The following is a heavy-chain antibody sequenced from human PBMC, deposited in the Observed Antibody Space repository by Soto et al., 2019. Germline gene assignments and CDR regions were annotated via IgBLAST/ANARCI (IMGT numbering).Heavy chain of an antibody. J-gene: IGHJ4*02. Sequence: SETLSLTCTVSGGSISSSSYYWGWIRQPPGKGLEWIGSIYYSGSTYYNPSLKSRVTISVDTSKNQFSLKLSSVTAADTAVSYCARHGMDYYDSSGYYYSPYYFDYWGQGTLVTVSS. CDR3: ARHGMDYYDSSGYYYSPYYFDY. V-gene: IGHV4-39*01. CDR2: IYYSGST. D-gene: IGHD3-22*01. CDR1: GGSISSSSYY.